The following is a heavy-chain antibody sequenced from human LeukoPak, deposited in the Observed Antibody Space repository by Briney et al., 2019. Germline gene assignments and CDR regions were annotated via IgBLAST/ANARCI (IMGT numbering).Heavy chain of an antibody. V-gene: IGHV3-11*06. D-gene: IGHD3-10*01. Sequence: GGSLRLSCAASGFTFSDYYMSWIRQAPGKGLEWVSYISSSSYTNYADSVKGRFTISRDNAKNSLYLQMNSLRAEDTAVYYCARGRVRGSGSYSGFDPWGQGTLVTVSS. CDR2: ISSSSYT. CDR1: GFTFSDYY. J-gene: IGHJ5*02. CDR3: ARGRVRGSGSYSGFDP.